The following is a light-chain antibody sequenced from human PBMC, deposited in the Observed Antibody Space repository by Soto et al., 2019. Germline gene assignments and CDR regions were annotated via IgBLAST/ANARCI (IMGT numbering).Light chain of an antibody. Sequence: DIQLTQSPSFLSASVGDTVTITCRASQGISRYLAWYQQKPGKAPKLLIYTASTLQSGVPSRFSGSGSGTEFTLTISSLQPDDFATYYCQHYNSYSEAFGQGTKVE. CDR1: QGISRY. CDR2: TAS. CDR3: QHYNSYSEA. V-gene: IGKV1-9*01. J-gene: IGKJ1*01.